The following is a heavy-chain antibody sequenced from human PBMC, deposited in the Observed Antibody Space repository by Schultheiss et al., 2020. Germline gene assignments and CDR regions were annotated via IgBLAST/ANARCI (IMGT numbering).Heavy chain of an antibody. CDR1: GGSVNSGGYY. CDR3: ARGYYDSSGDNAFDI. V-gene: IGHV4-39*01. D-gene: IGHD3-22*01. Sequence: SQTLSLTCTVSGGSVNSGGYYWGWIRQPPGKGLEWIGSIYYSGSTYYNPSLKSRVTISVDTSKNQFSLKLSSVTAADTAVYYCARGYYDSSGDNAFDIWGQGTMVTVSS. CDR2: IYYSGST. J-gene: IGHJ3*02.